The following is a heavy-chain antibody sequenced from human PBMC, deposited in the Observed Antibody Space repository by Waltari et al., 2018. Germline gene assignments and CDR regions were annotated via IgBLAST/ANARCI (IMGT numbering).Heavy chain of an antibody. V-gene: IGHV4-4*02. Sequence: QLQLQESGPGLVKPSVTLSLTCAVSGDSVSNSYLWNWVRQAPGKGLEWIGQVHGSGRTNYNPSFASRVTVARDTYNNQFSLRLTSATAADTAVYYCARDRGRGLYLDSWGPGTLVTVSP. D-gene: IGHD2-15*01. J-gene: IGHJ4*02. CDR2: VHGSGRT. CDR1: GDSVSNSYL. CDR3: ARDRGRGLYLDS.